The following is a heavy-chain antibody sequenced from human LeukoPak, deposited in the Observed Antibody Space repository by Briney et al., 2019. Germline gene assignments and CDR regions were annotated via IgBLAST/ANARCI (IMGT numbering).Heavy chain of an antibody. J-gene: IGHJ4*02. V-gene: IGHV3-30*04. CDR2: ISYDGSNK. CDR1: GFTFSSYA. CDR3: ARGTPRSHRIQLWTYFDY. D-gene: IGHD5-18*01. Sequence: GGSLRLSCAASGFTFSSYAMHWVRQAPGKGLEWVADISYDGSNKYYADSVKGRFTISRDNSKNTLYLQMNSLRAEDTAVYYCARGTPRSHRIQLWTYFDYWGQGTLVTVSS.